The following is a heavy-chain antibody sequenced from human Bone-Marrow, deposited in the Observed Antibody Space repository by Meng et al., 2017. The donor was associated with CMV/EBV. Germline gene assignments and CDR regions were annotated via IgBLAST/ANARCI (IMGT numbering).Heavy chain of an antibody. D-gene: IGHD3-3*01. CDR3: AREFHNGIFGVVIISYYYGMDV. J-gene: IGHJ6*02. V-gene: IGHV3-48*03. CDR2: ISSSGSTI. CDR1: GFTFSSYE. Sequence: GGSLRLSCAASGFTFSSYEMNWVRQAPGKGLEWVSYISSSGSTIYYADSVKGRFTISRDNAKNSLYLQMNSLRAEDTAVYYCAREFHNGIFGVVIISYYYGMDVWGQGTTVTVSS.